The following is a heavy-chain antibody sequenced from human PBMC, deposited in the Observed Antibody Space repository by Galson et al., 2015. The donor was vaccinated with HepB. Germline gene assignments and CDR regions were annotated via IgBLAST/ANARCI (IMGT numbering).Heavy chain of an antibody. Sequence: SLRLSCAASGFTFSSYAMHWVRQAPGKGLEYVSAISSNGGSTYYADSVKGRFTISRDNSKNTLYLQMSSLRAEDTAVYYCVKDREWELLGWGYGYWGQGTLVTVSS. J-gene: IGHJ4*02. CDR2: ISSNGGST. D-gene: IGHD1-26*01. CDR3: VKDREWELLGWGYGY. V-gene: IGHV3-64D*06. CDR1: GFTFSSYA.